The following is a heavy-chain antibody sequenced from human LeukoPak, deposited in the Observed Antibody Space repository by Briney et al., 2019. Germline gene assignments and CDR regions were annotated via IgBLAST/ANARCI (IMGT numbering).Heavy chain of an antibody. J-gene: IGHJ4*02. CDR3: ARATLAYDSSGYYYYFDY. V-gene: IGHV1-18*01. CDR2: ISAYNGNT. CDR1: GYTFTSYG. D-gene: IGHD3-22*01. Sequence: ASVKVSCKASGYTFTSYGISWVRQAPGQGLEWMGWISAYNGNTNYAQKLQGRVTMTPDTSTSTAYMELRSLRSDDTAVYYCARATLAYDSSGYYYYFDYWGQGTLVTVSS.